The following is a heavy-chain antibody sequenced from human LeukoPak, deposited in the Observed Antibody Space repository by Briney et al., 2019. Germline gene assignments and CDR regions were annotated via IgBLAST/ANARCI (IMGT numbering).Heavy chain of an antibody. Sequence: PSETLSLTCTVSGGSISSYYWSWIRQPAGKGLEWIGRIYTSGSTNYNPSLKSRVTMSVDTSKNQFSLKLSSVTAADTAVYYCGRDVLAVAGYYYYYYMDVWGKGTTVTISS. CDR2: IYTSGST. D-gene: IGHD6-19*01. J-gene: IGHJ6*03. V-gene: IGHV4-4*07. CDR1: GGSISSYY. CDR3: GRDVLAVAGYYYYYYMDV.